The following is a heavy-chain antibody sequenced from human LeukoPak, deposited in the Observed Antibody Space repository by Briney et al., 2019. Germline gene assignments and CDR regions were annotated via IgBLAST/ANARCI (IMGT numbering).Heavy chain of an antibody. V-gene: IGHV3-30*04. J-gene: IGHJ3*02. Sequence: PGGSLRLSCAASGFTFRNYVLHWVRQAPGRGLEWVTLISQDSSNRHYADSVKGRFTISRDNSKNTLHLEMNSLRDEDTAVYFCARENDAFDIWGQGTVVTVSS. CDR3: ARENDAFDI. CDR1: GFTFRNYV. CDR2: ISQDSSNR.